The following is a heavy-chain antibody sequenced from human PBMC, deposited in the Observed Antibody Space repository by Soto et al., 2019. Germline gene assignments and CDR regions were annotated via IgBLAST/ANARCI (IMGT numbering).Heavy chain of an antibody. CDR2: INSDGSST. J-gene: IGHJ6*03. CDR3: ARDPGDCSSTSCYLYYYYYMDV. CDR1: GFTFSSYW. D-gene: IGHD2-2*03. Sequence: EVQLVESGGGLVQPGGSLRLSCAASGFTFSSYWMHWVRQAPGKGLVWVSRINSDGSSTSYVDSVKGRFTISRDNAKNTLYLQMNSLRAEDTAVYYCARDPGDCSSTSCYLYYYYYMDVWGKGTTVTVSS. V-gene: IGHV3-74*01.